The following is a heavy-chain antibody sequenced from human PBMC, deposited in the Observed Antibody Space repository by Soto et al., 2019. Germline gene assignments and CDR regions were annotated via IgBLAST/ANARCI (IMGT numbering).Heavy chain of an antibody. D-gene: IGHD3-10*01. V-gene: IGHV3-53*04. CDR3: ATTMVRGVIIYYGMDV. Sequence: EVQLVESGGGLVQPGGSLRLSCAASGFTVSSNYMSWVRQAPGKGLEWVSVIYSGGSTYYADSVKGRFTISRHNSKNTLYLQMNSLRAEDTAVYYCATTMVRGVIIYYGMDVWGQGTTVTVSS. CDR2: IYSGGST. CDR1: GFTVSSNY. J-gene: IGHJ6*02.